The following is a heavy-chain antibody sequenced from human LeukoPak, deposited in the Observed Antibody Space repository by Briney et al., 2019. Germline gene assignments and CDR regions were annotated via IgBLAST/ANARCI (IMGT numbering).Heavy chain of an antibody. V-gene: IGHV6-1*01. D-gene: IGHD1-7*01. CDR1: GDRFSSNIDT. J-gene: IGHJ4*02. CDR2: TYYRSKWYN. Sequence: QTLARTRSISGDRFSSNIDTWGWSRLTPSRGLECLGRTYYRSKWYNDYAVSVKSRITINPDTSKNQFSLQLNSVTPEDTAVYYCARGWNYEDYWGQGTLVTVSS. CDR3: ARGWNYEDY.